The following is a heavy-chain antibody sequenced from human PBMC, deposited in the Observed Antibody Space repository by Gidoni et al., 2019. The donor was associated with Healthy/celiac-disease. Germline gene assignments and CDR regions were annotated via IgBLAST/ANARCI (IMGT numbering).Heavy chain of an antibody. J-gene: IGHJ3*02. CDR1: GFTFSSYA. D-gene: IGHD6-13*01. CDR2: ISYDGSNK. CDR3: ARVHSIAAAGPDAFDI. V-gene: IGHV3-30-3*01. Sequence: QVQLVESGGGVVQPGRSLRPSCAASGFTFSSYAMHWVRQAPGKGLEWVAVISYDGSNKYYADSVKGRFTISRDNSKNTLYLQMNSLRAEDTAVYYCARVHSIAAAGPDAFDIWGQGTMVTVSS.